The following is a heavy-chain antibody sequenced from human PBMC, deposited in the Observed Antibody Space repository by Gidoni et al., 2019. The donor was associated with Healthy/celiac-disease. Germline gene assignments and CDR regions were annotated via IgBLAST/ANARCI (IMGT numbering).Heavy chain of an antibody. CDR2: INHSGST. D-gene: IGHD6-19*01. Sequence: QVQLQQWGAGLLKPSETLSPTCAVYGGSFSGYYWSWIRQPPGKGLEWIGEINHSGSTNYNPSLKSGVTISVDTSKNQFSLKLSSVTAADTAVYYCARDTLAVAGTPFDYWGQGTLVTVSS. CDR3: ARDTLAVAGTPFDY. J-gene: IGHJ4*02. V-gene: IGHV4-34*01. CDR1: GGSFSGYY.